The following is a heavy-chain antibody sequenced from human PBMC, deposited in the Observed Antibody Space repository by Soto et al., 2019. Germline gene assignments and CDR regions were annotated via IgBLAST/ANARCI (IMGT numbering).Heavy chain of an antibody. CDR1: GGSISSNIW. CDR2: ISHTGNT. V-gene: IGHV4-4*02. Sequence: SETLSLTCAVSGGSISSNIWWSWVRQPPGKGLEFIGEISHTGNTDYNPSLKSRITISLDKSRNEFTLQMSSVTAADTAVYYCARATQDDYGDYLYYFDYWGQGTLVTVSS. J-gene: IGHJ4*02. CDR3: ARATQDDYGDYLYYFDY. D-gene: IGHD4-17*01.